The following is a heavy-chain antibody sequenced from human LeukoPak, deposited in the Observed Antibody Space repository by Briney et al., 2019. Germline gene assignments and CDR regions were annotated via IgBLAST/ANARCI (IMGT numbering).Heavy chain of an antibody. J-gene: IGHJ4*02. CDR1: GFTFSYYA. Sequence: GALRLSCSASGFTFSYYAMHWVRQAPGKGLEYVSGITSSGGSTYYTDSVKGRFTISRDNSNNTLYLQMSSLRAEDTAGYYCVKGDYSGYTFPAFDYWVQGTLISVSS. CDR3: VKGDYSGYTFPAFDY. V-gene: IGHV3-64D*06. D-gene: IGHD5-12*01. CDR2: ITSSGGST.